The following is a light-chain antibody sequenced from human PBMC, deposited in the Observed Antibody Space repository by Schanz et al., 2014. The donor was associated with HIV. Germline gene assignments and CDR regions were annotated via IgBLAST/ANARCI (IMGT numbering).Light chain of an antibody. CDR1: SSNIGAGYD. V-gene: IGLV1-40*01. Sequence: QSVLTQPPSLSGAPGQRVSLSCNGSSSNIGAGYDVHWYQQFPGTAPKLLIFDDDSRPSGVPDRFSGSKSGTSASLAITGLQADDEADYYCSSYANTDTVLFGGGTKVTVL. CDR2: DDD. CDR3: SSYANTDTVL. J-gene: IGLJ2*01.